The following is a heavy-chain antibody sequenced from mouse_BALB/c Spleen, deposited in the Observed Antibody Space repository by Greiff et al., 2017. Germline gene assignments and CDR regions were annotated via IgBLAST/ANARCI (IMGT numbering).Heavy chain of an antibody. D-gene: IGHD2-3*01. Sequence: EVNVVESGGGLVKPGGSLKLSCAASGFAFSSYDMSWVRQTPEKRLEWVAYISSGGGSTYYPDTVKGRFTISRDNAKNTLYLQMSSLKSEDTAMYYCARQGDGYYGGFAYWGQGTLVTVSA. CDR3: ARQGDGYYGGFAY. J-gene: IGHJ3*01. CDR2: ISSGGGST. V-gene: IGHV5-12-1*01. CDR1: GFAFSSYD.